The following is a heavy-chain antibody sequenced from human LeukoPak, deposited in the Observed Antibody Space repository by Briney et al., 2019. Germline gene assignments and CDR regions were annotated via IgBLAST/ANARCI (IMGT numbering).Heavy chain of an antibody. D-gene: IGHD6-13*01. V-gene: IGHV3-23*01. CDR2: ISSSGGST. Sequence: PGGSLRLSCAASGFTFSSFAMSWVRQAPGMGLEWVSSISSSGGSTYYIDSVKGRFTISRDNSKNTLYLQMNSLRADDTAVYYCAKRIAALGPSFDYWGQGTLVTVSS. CDR1: GFTFSSFA. J-gene: IGHJ4*02. CDR3: AKRIAALGPSFDY.